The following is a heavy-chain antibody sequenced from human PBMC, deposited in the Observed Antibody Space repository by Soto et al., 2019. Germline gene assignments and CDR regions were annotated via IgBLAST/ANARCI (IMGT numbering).Heavy chain of an antibody. CDR2: ISWDGGST. Sequence: GGSLRLSCAASGFTFDDYTMHWVRQAPGKGLEWVSLISWDGGSTYYADSVKGRFTISRDTSKNSLYLQMNSLRTEDTALYYCAKDKRYYSNSNYYYYGMDVWGQGTTVTVSS. V-gene: IGHV3-43*01. CDR3: AKDKRYYSNSNYYYYGMDV. J-gene: IGHJ6*02. CDR1: GFTFDDYT. D-gene: IGHD4-4*01.